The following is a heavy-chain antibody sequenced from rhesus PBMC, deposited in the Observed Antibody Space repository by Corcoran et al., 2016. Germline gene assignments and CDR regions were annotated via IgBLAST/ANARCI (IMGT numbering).Heavy chain of an antibody. Sequence: EVQLVQSGAEVKKPGASVKISCKASGYTFNDHYLKWVRQAPGKGLEWMGRVDPEDGEAAYAQKFQDRVTIPAAVSTDTAYMGLSSLRSEDTAVYYCARDRGSGYSRFDYWGQGVLVTVSS. D-gene: IGHD5-24*01. V-gene: IGHV1-111*02. CDR3: ARDRGSGYSRFDY. CDR2: VDPEDGEA. CDR1: GYTFNDHY. J-gene: IGHJ4*01.